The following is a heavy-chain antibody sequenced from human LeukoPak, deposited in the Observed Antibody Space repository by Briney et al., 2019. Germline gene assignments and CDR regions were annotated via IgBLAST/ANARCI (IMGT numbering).Heavy chain of an antibody. V-gene: IGHV1-69*05. CDR1: GGTLSSYS. CDR3: GRSDYDFWSGYYTASKRAGPRPANYYYYYMDV. J-gene: IGHJ6*03. D-gene: IGHD3-3*01. Sequence: ASVKVSCKASGGTLSSYSISWVRQAPGKGLEWMGGINPIFGKANYAQRFQGRVTITTDASTSTAYMELSSLRSEDTAVYYCGRSDYDFWSGYYTASKRAGPRPANYYYYYMDVWGKGTTVTVSS. CDR2: INPIFGKA.